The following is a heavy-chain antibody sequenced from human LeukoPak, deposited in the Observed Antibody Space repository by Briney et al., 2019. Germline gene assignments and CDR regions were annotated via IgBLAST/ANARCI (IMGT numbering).Heavy chain of an antibody. CDR2: INHSGST. J-gene: IGHJ4*02. CDR3: AKGPADYDILTGYFDY. V-gene: IGHV4-34*01. Sequence: SETLSLTCAVYGGSFSGYYWSWIRQPPGKGLEWIGEINHSGSTNYNPSLKSRVTISVDTSKNQFSLKLSSVTAADTAVYYCAKGPADYDILTGYFDYWGQGTLVTVSS. CDR1: GGSFSGYY. D-gene: IGHD3-9*01.